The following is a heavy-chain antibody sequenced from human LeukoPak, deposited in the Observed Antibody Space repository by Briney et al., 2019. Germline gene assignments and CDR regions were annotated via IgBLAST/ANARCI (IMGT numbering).Heavy chain of an antibody. D-gene: IGHD4-17*01. J-gene: IGHJ4*02. V-gene: IGHV3-53*01. CDR3: ARRGLRYYFDY. Sequence: GGSLRLSCAASGFTFSSYGMNWVRQAPGKGLEWVSVIYSGGSTYYADSVKGRFTISRDNSKNKLYLQMNSLRAEDTAVYYCARRGLRYYFDYWGQGTLVTVSS. CDR2: IYSGGST. CDR1: GFTFSSYG.